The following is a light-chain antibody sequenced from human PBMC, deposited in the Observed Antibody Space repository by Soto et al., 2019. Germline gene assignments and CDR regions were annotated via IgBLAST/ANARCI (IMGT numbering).Light chain of an antibody. J-gene: IGKJ3*01. V-gene: IGKV3-20*01. CDR3: QQFNSYPFT. CDR1: ESVSSTY. CDR2: GAS. Sequence: DIVLTQSPGTLSLSPGERATLSCRASESVSSTYLAWYQQKPGQAPSLLIYGASSRPTDIPDRFSGSGSGTDFTLTISRLEPEDFAVYYCQQFNSYPFTFGPGTKVDIK.